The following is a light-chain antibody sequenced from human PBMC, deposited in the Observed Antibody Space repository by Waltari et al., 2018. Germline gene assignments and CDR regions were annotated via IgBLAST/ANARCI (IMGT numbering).Light chain of an antibody. J-gene: IGLJ2*01. CDR1: RLGCKY. Sequence: SFELTQSPSVSVSLGQTATITCAGDRLGCKYVSWYKQKTVQSPVLVVYQDNRRPSWIPERFSGSNSGSTATLIISGTQAMDEADYYCQAWDSTTAVFGGGTKLTVL. CDR2: QDN. CDR3: QAWDSTTAV. V-gene: IGLV3-1*01.